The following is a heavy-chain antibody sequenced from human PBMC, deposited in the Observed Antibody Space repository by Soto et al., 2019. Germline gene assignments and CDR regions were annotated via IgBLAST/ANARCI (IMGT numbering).Heavy chain of an antibody. CDR1: GFTFSSYA. CDR2: ISGSGDST. D-gene: IGHD5-18*01. V-gene: IGHV3-23*01. J-gene: IGHJ4*02. CDR3: AKGIYSYGYNSFDY. Sequence: PGGSLRLSCAASGFTFSSYAMRWVRQAPGKGLEWVSAISGSGDSTYDADSVKGRFTISRDNSKNTLYLQMNSLRAEDTAVYYCAKGIYSYGYNSFDYWSQGTLVTVSS.